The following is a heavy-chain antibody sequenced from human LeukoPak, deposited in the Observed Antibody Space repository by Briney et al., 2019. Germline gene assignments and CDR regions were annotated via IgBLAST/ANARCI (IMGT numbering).Heavy chain of an antibody. CDR3: ARGYCSRTSCYDPFGREYYYGMDV. CDR1: GGSISSDH. CDR2: IHYSGST. Sequence: SETLSLTCTVPGGSISSDHWSWVRQPPGKGLEWIGYIHYSGSTNYNPSLKSRVTILVDTSKNQLSLRLRSVTAADTAVYYCARGYCSRTSCYDPFGREYYYGMDVWGQGTTVTVSS. D-gene: IGHD2-2*03. J-gene: IGHJ6*02. V-gene: IGHV4-59*08.